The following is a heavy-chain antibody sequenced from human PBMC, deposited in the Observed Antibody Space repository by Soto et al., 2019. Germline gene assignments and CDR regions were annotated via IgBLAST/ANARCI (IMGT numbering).Heavy chain of an antibody. D-gene: IGHD4-17*01. Sequence: ASVKVSCKASGYTFTSYGISWVRQAPGQGLEWMGWISAYNGNTNYAQKLQGRVTMTTDTSTSTAYMELRSLRSDDTAVYYCSRGLVTTSAGDYYYGMDVWGQGTTVT. CDR2: ISAYNGNT. J-gene: IGHJ6*02. V-gene: IGHV1-18*04. CDR1: GYTFTSYG. CDR3: SRGLVTTSAGDYYYGMDV.